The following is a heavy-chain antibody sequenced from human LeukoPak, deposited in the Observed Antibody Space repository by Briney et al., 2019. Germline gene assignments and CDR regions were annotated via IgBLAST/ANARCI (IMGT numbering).Heavy chain of an antibody. J-gene: IGHJ4*02. V-gene: IGHV4-34*01. CDR3: ARGDGAAAGKGLDY. CDR2: INHSGST. Sequence: SETLSLTCAVYGESFSGYYWNWIRQPPGKGLEWIGEINHSGSTNYNPSLKSRVTISVYTYKNQFSLKLSSVTAADTAVYYCARGDGAAAGKGLDYWGQGTLVTVSS. CDR1: GESFSGYY. D-gene: IGHD6-13*01.